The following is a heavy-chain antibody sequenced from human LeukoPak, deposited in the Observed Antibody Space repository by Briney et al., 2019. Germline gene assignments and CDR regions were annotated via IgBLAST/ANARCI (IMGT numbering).Heavy chain of an antibody. CDR1: GFTFSSYD. V-gene: IGHV3-23*01. CDR2: IRPSGDST. Sequence: GGSLRLSCAASGFTFSSYDMTWVRQAPGRGLEWVSSIRPSGDSTYYGDSVKGRFTISRDNAKNTLYLQMNSLRAEDTAVYYCARDPALWFGEHDYWGQGTLVTVSS. D-gene: IGHD3-10*01. CDR3: ARDPALWFGEHDY. J-gene: IGHJ4*02.